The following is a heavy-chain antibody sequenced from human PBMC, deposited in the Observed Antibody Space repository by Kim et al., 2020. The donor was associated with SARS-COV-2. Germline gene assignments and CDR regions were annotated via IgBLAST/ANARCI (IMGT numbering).Heavy chain of an antibody. CDR1: GYTFTSYG. Sequence: ASVKVSCKASGYTFTSYGISWVRQAPGQGLEWMGWISAYNGNTNYAQKLQGRVTMTTDTSTSTAYMELRSLRSDDTAVYYCARGPRDSSSWLKPAKYGIDVWGQGTTVTVSS. CDR3: ARGPRDSSSWLKPAKYGIDV. V-gene: IGHV1-18*01. CDR2: ISAYNGNT. D-gene: IGHD6-13*01. J-gene: IGHJ6*02.